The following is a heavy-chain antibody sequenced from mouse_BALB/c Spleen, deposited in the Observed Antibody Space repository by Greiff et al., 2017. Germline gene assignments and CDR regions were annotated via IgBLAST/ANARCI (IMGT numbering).Heavy chain of an antibody. J-gene: IGHJ2*01. D-gene: IGHD2-2*01. CDR3: ARRWVRQDYFDY. V-gene: IGHV1S81*02. CDR1: GYTFTSYW. CDR2: INPSNGRT. Sequence: QVQLQQPGAELVKPGASVKLSCKASGYTFTSYWMHWVKQRPGQGLEWIGEINPSNGRTNYNEKFKSKATLTVDKSSSTAYMQLSSLTSEDSAVYYCARRWVRQDYFDYWGQGTTLTVSS.